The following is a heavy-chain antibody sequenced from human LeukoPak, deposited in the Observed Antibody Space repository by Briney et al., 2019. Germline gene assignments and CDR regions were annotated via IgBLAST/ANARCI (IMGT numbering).Heavy chain of an antibody. J-gene: IGHJ6*02. CDR3: AKAILGDYDILTGYPVHYYYYGMDV. D-gene: IGHD3-9*01. Sequence: PGGSLRLSCTASGFTFSSYSMNWVRQAPGKGLEWVSYISSGSSTIYYADSVKGRFTISRDNAKNSLYLQMNSLRAEDTALYYCAKAILGDYDILTGYPVHYYYYGMDVWGQGTTVTVSS. CDR2: ISSGSSTI. V-gene: IGHV3-48*04. CDR1: GFTFSSYS.